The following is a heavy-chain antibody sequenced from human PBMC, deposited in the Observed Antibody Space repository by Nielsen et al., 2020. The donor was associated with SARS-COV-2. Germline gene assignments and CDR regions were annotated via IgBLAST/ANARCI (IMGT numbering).Heavy chain of an antibody. J-gene: IGHJ4*02. V-gene: IGHV7-4-1*02. D-gene: IGHD1-26*01. Sequence: ASVKVSCKASGYTFTSYAMNWVRQAPGQGLEWMGWINTNTGNPTYAQGFTGRFVFSLDTSVSTAYLQISSLKAEDTAVYYCARRGYSGSAKVHYYFDYWGQGTLVTVSS. CDR3: ARRGYSGSAKVHYYFDY. CDR1: GYTFTSYA. CDR2: INTNTGNP.